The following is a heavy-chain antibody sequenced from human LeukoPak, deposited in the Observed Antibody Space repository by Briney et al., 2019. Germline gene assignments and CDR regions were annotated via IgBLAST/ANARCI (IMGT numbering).Heavy chain of an antibody. V-gene: IGHV3-23*01. CDR3: AKGGPTFAAGPDY. D-gene: IGHD6-13*01. CDR1: GFTFINCA. J-gene: IGHJ4*02. CDR2: ISSAAESS. Sequence: PGGSLRLSCSASGFTFINCAMIWVRQAPGKGLEWVSSISSAAESSYSSDSVKGRFTISVDNSKNTLYLQMNGLRAADTAIYFFAKGGPTFAAGPDYWGQGTLVTVST.